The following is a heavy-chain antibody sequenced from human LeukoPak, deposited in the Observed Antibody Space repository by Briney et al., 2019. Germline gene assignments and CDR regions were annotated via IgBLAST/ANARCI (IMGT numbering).Heavy chain of an antibody. D-gene: IGHD1-26*01. CDR3: VKDRGGSPFYGMDV. V-gene: IGHV3-23*01. J-gene: IGHJ6*02. Sequence: GGSLRLSCAASGFIFSNYGMSWVRQAPGKGLEWVSGISTSGGRTYYADSVKGRFTISRDNSKNTLYLQMNSLGAEDTAVYYCVKDRGGSPFYGMDVWGQGTTVTVSS. CDR2: ISTSGGRT. CDR1: GFIFSNYG.